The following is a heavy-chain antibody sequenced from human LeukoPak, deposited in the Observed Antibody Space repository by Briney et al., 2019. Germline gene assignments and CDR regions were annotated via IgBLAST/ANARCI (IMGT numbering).Heavy chain of an antibody. Sequence: GGSLRLSCAASGFTFSSYSMNWVRQAPGKGLEWVSFISSTSSYINYADSVKGRFTISRDNAKNSLYLQMNSLRGEDTAVYYCARDADSSGWKSDYHNGMDVWGQGTTVTVSS. CDR1: GFTFSSYS. V-gene: IGHV3-21*01. D-gene: IGHD6-19*01. CDR3: ARDADSSGWKSDYHNGMDV. CDR2: ISSTSSYI. J-gene: IGHJ6*02.